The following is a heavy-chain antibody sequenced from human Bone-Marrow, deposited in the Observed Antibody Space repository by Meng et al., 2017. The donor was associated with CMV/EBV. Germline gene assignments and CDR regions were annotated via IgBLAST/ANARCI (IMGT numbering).Heavy chain of an antibody. D-gene: IGHD6-19*01. V-gene: IGHV4-39*01. CDR3: AKTRRYSSGGLDS. J-gene: IGHJ4*02. Sequence: SSYWMHWVRQAPGKWLEWIGSIYYSGKTYYNPSLKSRVTISVDTSKNQFSLKLSSVTAADTAVYYCAKTRRYSSGGLDSWGQGTLVTVSS. CDR2: IYYSGKT. CDR1: SSYW.